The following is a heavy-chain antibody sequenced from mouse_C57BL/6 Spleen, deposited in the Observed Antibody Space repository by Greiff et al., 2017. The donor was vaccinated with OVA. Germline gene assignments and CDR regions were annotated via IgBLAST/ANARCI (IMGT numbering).Heavy chain of an antibody. J-gene: IGHJ4*01. D-gene: IGHD2-10*02. CDR3: ARSVWAAMDY. CDR2: IDPSDSET. Sequence: QVQLKQPGAELVRPGSSVKLSCKASGYTFTSYWMHWVKQRPIQGLEWIGNIDPSDSETHYNQKFKDKATLTVDKSSSTAYMQLSSLTSEDSAVYYCARSVWAAMDYWGQGTSVTVSS. V-gene: IGHV1-52*01. CDR1: GYTFTSYW.